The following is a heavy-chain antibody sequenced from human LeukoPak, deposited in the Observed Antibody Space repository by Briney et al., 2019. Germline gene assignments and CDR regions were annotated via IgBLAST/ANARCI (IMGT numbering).Heavy chain of an antibody. Sequence: GGSLRLSCAASGFTFSSYAMGWVRQAPGKGLEWVSAISGSGGSTYYADSVKGRFTISRDNSKNTLYLQMNSLRAEDTAVYYCAKGPSTSRSLPYYYYYGMDVWGKGTTVTVSS. CDR2: ISGSGGST. J-gene: IGHJ6*04. CDR3: AKGPSTSRSLPYYYYYGMDV. V-gene: IGHV3-23*01. CDR1: GFTFSSYA. D-gene: IGHD2-2*01.